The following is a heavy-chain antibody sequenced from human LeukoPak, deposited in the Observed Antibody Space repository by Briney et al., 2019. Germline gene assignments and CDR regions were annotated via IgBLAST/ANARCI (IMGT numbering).Heavy chain of an antibody. CDR1: GYAFTSYY. D-gene: IGHD3-9*01. CDR2: INPSGGST. J-gene: IGHJ3*02. Sequence: ASVKVSCKTSGYAFTSYYIHWVRQAPGQGLEWLGIINPSGGSTTYAQKFQGRVTMTTDTSTSTVYMELTSLRSDDTAVYYCARSSAYYNEADIWGQGTMVTVSS. CDR3: ARSSAYYNEADI. V-gene: IGHV1-46*01.